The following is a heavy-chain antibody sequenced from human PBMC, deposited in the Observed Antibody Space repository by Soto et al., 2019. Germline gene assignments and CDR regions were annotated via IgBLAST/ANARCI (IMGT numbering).Heavy chain of an antibody. Sequence: GGSLRLSCAASGFTFSEYYMSWVRQASGKGLEWVSYISSSGSTIYYADSVKGRFTISRDNAKNSLYLQMNSLRAEDTAVYYCAREVYCSGGSCYSDPFDISGQGTMVTVSS. CDR2: ISSSGSTI. CDR3: AREVYCSGGSCYSDPFDI. V-gene: IGHV3-11*01. J-gene: IGHJ3*02. D-gene: IGHD2-15*01. CDR1: GFTFSEYY.